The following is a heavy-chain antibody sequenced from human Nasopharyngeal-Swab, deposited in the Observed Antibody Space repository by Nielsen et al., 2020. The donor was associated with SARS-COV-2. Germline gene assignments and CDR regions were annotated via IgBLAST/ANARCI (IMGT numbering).Heavy chain of an antibody. J-gene: IGHJ4*02. CDR3: ARGSRSGINNYSSGWYFFDY. CDR2: INHSGST. Sequence: WIRQPLGKGLEWIGEINHSGSTNYNPSLKSRVTISVDTSNNQFSLKLSSVTAADTAVYYCARGSRSGINNYSSGWYFFDYWGQGALVTVSS. V-gene: IGHV4-34*01. D-gene: IGHD6-19*01.